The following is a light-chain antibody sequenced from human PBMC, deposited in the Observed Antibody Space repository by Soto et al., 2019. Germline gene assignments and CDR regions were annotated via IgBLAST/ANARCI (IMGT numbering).Light chain of an antibody. J-gene: IGKJ4*01. CDR1: QSVSSD. CDR2: DAS. CDR3: QQLSSYPLT. V-gene: IGKV3-11*01. Sequence: EIVLTQSRATLSXCPGXRXXXXXXASQSVSSDLAWYQQKPGQAPRLLIYDASNRATGIPARFSGSGSGTDFTLTISSLQPEHFATYYCQQLSSYPLTFGGGTKVDIK.